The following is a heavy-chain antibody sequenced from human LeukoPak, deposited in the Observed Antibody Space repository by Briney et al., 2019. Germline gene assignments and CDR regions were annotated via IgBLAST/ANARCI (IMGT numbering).Heavy chain of an antibody. CDR3: ARAGQYQLLDYYYYYGMDV. Sequence: ASVKVSCKASGYTFTSYDINWVRQATGQGLEWMGWMNPNSGNTGYAQKFQGRVTMTRNTSIGTAYMELSSLGSDDTAVYYCARAGQYQLLDYYYYYGMDVWGQGTTVTVSS. CDR1: GYTFTSYD. J-gene: IGHJ6*02. V-gene: IGHV1-8*01. CDR2: MNPNSGNT. D-gene: IGHD2-2*01.